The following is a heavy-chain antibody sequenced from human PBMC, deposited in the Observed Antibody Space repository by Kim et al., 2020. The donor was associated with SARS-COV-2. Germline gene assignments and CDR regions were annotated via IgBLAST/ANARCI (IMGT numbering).Heavy chain of an antibody. Sequence: QKLQGRVTMTTDTSTSTAYMELRSLRSDDTAVYYCARVYVHGGTYYFDYWGQGTLVTVSS. V-gene: IGHV1-18*01. J-gene: IGHJ4*02. CDR3: ARVYVHGGTYYFDY. D-gene: IGHD1-1*01.